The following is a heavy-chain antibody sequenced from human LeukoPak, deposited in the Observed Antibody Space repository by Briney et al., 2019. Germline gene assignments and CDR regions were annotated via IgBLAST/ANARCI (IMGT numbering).Heavy chain of an antibody. D-gene: IGHD3/OR15-3a*01. CDR3: ARGVGLDGWFDP. CDR2: ISSSSSRHI. Sequence: PGGSLRLSCAASGFTFSSYSMNWVRQAPGKGLEWVSSISSSSSRHIYYADSVKGRFTISRDNAKNSLYLQMNSLRVEDTAVYYCARGVGLDGWFDPWGQGTLVTVSS. V-gene: IGHV3-21*01. CDR1: GFTFSSYS. J-gene: IGHJ5*02.